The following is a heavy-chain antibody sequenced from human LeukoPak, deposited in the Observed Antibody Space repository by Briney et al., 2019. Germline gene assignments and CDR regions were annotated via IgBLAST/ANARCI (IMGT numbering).Heavy chain of an antibody. CDR1: GYTFTGYY. D-gene: IGHD3-22*01. CDR2: INPNSGGT. V-gene: IGHV1-2*02. J-gene: IGHJ4*02. Sequence: ASVKVPCKASGYTFTGYYMHWVRQAPGQGLEWMGWINPNSGGTNYAQKFQGRVTMTRDTSISTAYMELSRLRSDDTAVYYCARGQNPYYYDSSGYYYDYWGQGTLVTVSS. CDR3: ARGQNPYYYDSSGYYYDY.